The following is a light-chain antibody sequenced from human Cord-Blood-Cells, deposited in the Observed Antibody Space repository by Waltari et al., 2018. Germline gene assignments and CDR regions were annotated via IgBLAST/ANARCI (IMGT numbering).Light chain of an antibody. CDR2: KDS. CDR1: VLAKKY. CDR3: YSAADNNRV. J-gene: IGLJ3*02. Sequence: SYELTQPSSVSVSPGQTARITCSGDVLAKKYARRSQQKPGQDPVLVIYKDSERPSGIPARFSGSSSGTTVTLTISGAQVEDEADYYCYSAADNNRVFGGGTKLTVL. V-gene: IGLV3-27*01.